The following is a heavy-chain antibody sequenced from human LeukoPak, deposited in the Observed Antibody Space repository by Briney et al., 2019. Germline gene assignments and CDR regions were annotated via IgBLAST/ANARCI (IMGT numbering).Heavy chain of an antibody. CDR1: GFTFSSYG. Sequence: GGSLRLSCAASGFTFSSYGMSWVRQAPGKGLEWVSAISGSGGSTYYADSVKGRFTISRDNSKNTLYLQMNSLRAEDTAVYYCAKKSRDYDSSGYRPRAQYYFDYWGQGTLVTVSS. CDR3: AKKSRDYDSSGYRPRAQYYFDY. J-gene: IGHJ4*02. CDR2: ISGSGGST. D-gene: IGHD3-22*01. V-gene: IGHV3-23*01.